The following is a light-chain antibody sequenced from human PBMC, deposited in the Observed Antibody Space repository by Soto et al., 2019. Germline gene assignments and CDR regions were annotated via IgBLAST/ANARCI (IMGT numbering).Light chain of an antibody. CDR3: AACYGSLNGRV. J-gene: IGLJ1*01. CDR2: VTN. Sequence: QPVLTQPPSVPGTPGQGVTISCLGSTSNIGENSVGWYQQLPGTAPKVVVYVTNKRPSGVPDRFSGDKSGTSAYRGVSGLQWDDEADYDCAACYGSLNGRVFGTGTKLTVL. V-gene: IGLV1-44*01. CDR1: TSNIGENS.